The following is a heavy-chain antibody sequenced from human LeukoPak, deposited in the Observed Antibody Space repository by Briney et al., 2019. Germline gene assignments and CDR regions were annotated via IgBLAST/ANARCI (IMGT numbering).Heavy chain of an antibody. J-gene: IGHJ4*02. CDR3: ARGVSSSWYGIFDY. CDR2: ISGSGGST. CDR1: GFTFSSYA. V-gene: IGHV3-23*01. D-gene: IGHD6-13*01. Sequence: PGGSLRLSCAASGFTFSSYAMSWVRQAPGKGLEWVSAISGSGGSTYYADSVKGRFTISRDNSKNTLYLQMNSLRAEDTAVYYCARGVSSSWYGIFDYWGQGTLVTVSS.